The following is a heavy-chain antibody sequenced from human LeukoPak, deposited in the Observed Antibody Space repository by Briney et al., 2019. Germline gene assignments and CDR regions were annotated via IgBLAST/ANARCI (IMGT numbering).Heavy chain of an antibody. CDR2: IIPILGIA. CDR1: GGTFSSYA. Sequence: ASVKVSCKASGGTFSSYAISWVRQAPGQGLEWMGRIIPILGIANYAQKFQGRVTITADKSTSTVYMELSSLRSEDTAVYYCATHCSGGSCYETAFDIWGQGTMVTVSS. J-gene: IGHJ3*02. V-gene: IGHV1-69*04. D-gene: IGHD2-15*01. CDR3: ATHCSGGSCYETAFDI.